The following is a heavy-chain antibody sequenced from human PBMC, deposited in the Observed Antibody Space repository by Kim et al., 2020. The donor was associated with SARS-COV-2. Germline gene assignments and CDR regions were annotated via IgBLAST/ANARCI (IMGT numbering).Heavy chain of an antibody. CDR1: GGSFSGYY. D-gene: IGHD3-3*01. CDR3: AIYDFWSGYYDY. CDR2: INHSGST. V-gene: IGHV4-34*01. Sequence: SETLSLTCAVYGGSFSGYYWSWIRQPPGKGLEWIGEINHSGSTNYNPSLKSRVTISVDTSKNQFSLKLSSVTAADTAVYYCAIYDFWSGYYDYWGQGTLVTVSS. J-gene: IGHJ4*02.